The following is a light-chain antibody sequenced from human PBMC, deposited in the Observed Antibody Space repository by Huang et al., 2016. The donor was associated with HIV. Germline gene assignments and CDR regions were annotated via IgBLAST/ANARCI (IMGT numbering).Light chain of an antibody. CDR3: QQYGSSPQT. V-gene: IGKV3-20*01. CDR2: AAS. CDR1: QSVSRNY. J-gene: IGKJ1*01. Sequence: EIVLTQSPGTLSLSPGERATLSCRASQSVSRNYLAWYHQKPGQAPRLLIYAASSRATGIPDRFSGSGSGTDFTLTITRLEPEDFAVYYCQQYGSSPQTFGQGTKVEIK.